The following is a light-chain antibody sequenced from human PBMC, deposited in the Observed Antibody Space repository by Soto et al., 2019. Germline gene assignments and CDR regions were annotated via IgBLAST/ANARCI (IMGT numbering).Light chain of an antibody. CDR1: QSVLYSSNNKNY. CDR2: WAS. V-gene: IGKV4-1*01. J-gene: IGKJ2*01. CDR3: QQYESTPPT. Sequence: DIVMTQSPDSLAVSLGERATINCKSSQSVLYSSNNKNYLAWYQQRPGQPPKLLIYWASTRESGVPDRFSGSGTAPDLPRTIHSLQAEDVALYYCQQYESTPPTFGQGTKLEIK.